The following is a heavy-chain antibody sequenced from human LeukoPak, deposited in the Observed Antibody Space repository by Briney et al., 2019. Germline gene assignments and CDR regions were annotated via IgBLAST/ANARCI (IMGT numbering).Heavy chain of an antibody. CDR3: ARGVGRGDDAFDI. D-gene: IGHD3-10*01. Sequence: SETLSLTCTVSGASITGGGYYWSWIRQPPGKGLEWIGYIYHSGSTYYNPSLKSRVTISVDRSKNQFSLKLSSVTAADTAVYYCARGVGRGDDAFDIWGQGTMVTVSS. J-gene: IGHJ3*02. CDR2: IYHSGST. V-gene: IGHV4-30-2*01. CDR1: GASITGGGYY.